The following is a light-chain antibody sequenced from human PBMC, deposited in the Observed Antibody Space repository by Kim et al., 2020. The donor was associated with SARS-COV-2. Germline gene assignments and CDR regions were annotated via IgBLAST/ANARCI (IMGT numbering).Light chain of an antibody. CDR2: DVT. CDR3: CSYAGTYSLV. Sequence: GQSVSISCTGTSSDVGGYNFVSWYQHHPGKAPKLIIYDVTKRPSGVPDRFSGSKSGNTASLTISGLQADDEADYYCCSYAGTYSLVFGGGTKLTVL. V-gene: IGLV2-11*01. CDR1: SSDVGGYNF. J-gene: IGLJ3*02.